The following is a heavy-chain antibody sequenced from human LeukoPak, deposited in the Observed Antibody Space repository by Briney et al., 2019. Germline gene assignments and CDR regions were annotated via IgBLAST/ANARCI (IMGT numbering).Heavy chain of an antibody. V-gene: IGHV5-51*01. J-gene: IGHJ4*02. CDR3: ARGRGYNHDYYFDF. D-gene: IGHD5-24*01. CDR1: GYSFTTNW. Sequence: GESLKISCKGSGYSFTTNWIGWVRQIPGKGLESMGIIYPGDSDTRYSPSFQGQVTISADKSISTAYVQWSSLKASDTAMYYCARGRGYNHDYYFDFWGQGTLVTVSS. CDR2: IYPGDSDT.